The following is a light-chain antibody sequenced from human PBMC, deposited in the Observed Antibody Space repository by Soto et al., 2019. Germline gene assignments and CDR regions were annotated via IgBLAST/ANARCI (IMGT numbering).Light chain of an antibody. J-gene: IGKJ2*03. Sequence: DIQITQSPSSVSASVGDRVTITCRASRDISTWLAWYQQKPGKAPKLLIYGASNLQSGVPSRFSGRGSGTDFTLTISSLQPEDFGTYYCQQANSFRFSVAQGTKVDSK. CDR1: RDISTW. V-gene: IGKV1D-12*01. CDR3: QQANSFRFS. CDR2: GAS.